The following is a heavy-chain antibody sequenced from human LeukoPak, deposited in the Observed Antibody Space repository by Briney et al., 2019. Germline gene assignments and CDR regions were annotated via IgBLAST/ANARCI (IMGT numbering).Heavy chain of an antibody. CDR3: ATNDNYVFEY. J-gene: IGHJ4*02. V-gene: IGHV3-7*01. CDR1: GLTFSCYW. Sequence: PGGSLRLSCAASGLTFSCYWMSWVRQAPGKGLERVANIKQDGSVKHYVTSVKGRFTISRDNAKNSLFLQLSSLRAEDTAVYYCATNDNYVFEYWSQGSLVTVSS. D-gene: IGHD1-1*01. CDR2: IKQDGSVK.